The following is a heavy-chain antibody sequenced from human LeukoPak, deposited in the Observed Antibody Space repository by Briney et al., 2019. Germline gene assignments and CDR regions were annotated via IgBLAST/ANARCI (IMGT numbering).Heavy chain of an antibody. CDR2: ISDSGGSI. CDR1: GFTFSSYA. CDR3: AKVVTRLTMKYQFDY. D-gene: IGHD2-2*01. J-gene: IGHJ4*02. Sequence: PGGSLRLSCAVSGFTFSSYAMTWVRQAPGKGLEWVSGISDSGGSIYYADSVKGRFTISRDNSKKTVYLQMNSLRAEDTAVYYCAKVVTRLTMKYQFDYWGQGALVTVSS. V-gene: IGHV3-23*01.